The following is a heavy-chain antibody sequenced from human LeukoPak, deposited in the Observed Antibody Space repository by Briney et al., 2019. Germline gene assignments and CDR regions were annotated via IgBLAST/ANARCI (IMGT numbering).Heavy chain of an antibody. CDR3: ARERGPHCSSTSCYIEGGGDY. CDR2: IKQDGSEK. D-gene: IGHD2-2*02. Sequence: GGSLRLSCAASGFTFSSYWMSWVRQAPGKGLEWVANIKQDGSEKYYVDSVKGRFTISRDNAKNSLYLQMNSLRAEDTAVYYCARERGPHCSSTSCYIEGGGDYWGQGTLVTVSS. CDR1: GFTFSSYW. J-gene: IGHJ4*02. V-gene: IGHV3-7*01.